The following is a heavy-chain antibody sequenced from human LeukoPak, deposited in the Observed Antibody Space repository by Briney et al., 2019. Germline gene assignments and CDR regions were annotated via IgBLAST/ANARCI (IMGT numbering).Heavy chain of an antibody. CDR1: GGSISSSNW. CDR2: IYHSGST. V-gene: IGHV4-4*02. J-gene: IGHJ4*02. CDR3: ARGGVGATAGFDY. D-gene: IGHD1-26*01. Sequence: SSETLSLTCAVSGGSISSSNWWSWVRQPPGKGLEWIGEIYHSGSTNYNPSLKSRVTISVDKSKNQFSLKLSSVTAADTAVYYCARGGVGATAGFDYWGQGTLVTVSS.